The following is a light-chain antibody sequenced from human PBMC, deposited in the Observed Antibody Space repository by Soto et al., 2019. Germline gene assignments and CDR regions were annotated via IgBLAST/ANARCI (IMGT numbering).Light chain of an antibody. V-gene: IGKV4-1*01. CDR1: QTVLHSSNNRKY. CDR3: DQYFDIPLT. J-gene: IGKJ1*01. Sequence: DIVMTQSPESLAVSLGERATINCKSSQTVLHSSNNRKYLALYQQRPGQPPKLLFYWTSTRNSGVTDRFSGSGSGTEFTNNIINLQAKGEAVYFLDQYFDIPLTFGQGTKMEIK. CDR2: WTS.